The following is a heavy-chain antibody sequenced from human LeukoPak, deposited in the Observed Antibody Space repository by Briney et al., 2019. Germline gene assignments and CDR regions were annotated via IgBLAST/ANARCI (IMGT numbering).Heavy chain of an antibody. CDR2: ISGSGYST. CDR3: AKYYYDSSGYYDAAPLDC. V-gene: IGHV3-23*01. Sequence: GGSLRLSCAASGFTFSTYAMSWVRQAPGKGLEWVSSISGSGYSTYYADSVEGRFTISRDNFKSTLFLQMISLRAEDTAVYSCAKYYYDSSGYYDAAPLDCWGQGTLVTVFS. CDR1: GFTFSTYA. D-gene: IGHD3-22*01. J-gene: IGHJ4*02.